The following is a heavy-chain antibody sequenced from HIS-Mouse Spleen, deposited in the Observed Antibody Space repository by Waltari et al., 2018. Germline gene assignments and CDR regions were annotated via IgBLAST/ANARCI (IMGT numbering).Heavy chain of an antibody. V-gene: IGHV3-23*01. J-gene: IGHJ4*02. D-gene: IGHD2-21*01. CDR2: ISGSVGST. Sequence: EVQLLESGGGLVQPGGSLRLSCAASGFHFSSYAMTWGRQAPGKGLEWVSAISGSVGSTYYADSVKGRFTISRDNSKNTLYLQMNSLRAEDTAVYYCAKSRGGDCYDYWGQGTLVTVSS. CDR3: AKSRGGDCYDY. CDR1: GFHFSSYA.